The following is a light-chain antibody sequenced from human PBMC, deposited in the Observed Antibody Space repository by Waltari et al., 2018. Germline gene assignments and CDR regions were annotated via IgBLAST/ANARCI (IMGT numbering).Light chain of an antibody. CDR1: SIDAGRYYR. Sequence: QPVLTQPASRPGSLRQSIPISRPRTSIDAGRYYRASSYQQHPGKAPKLMIYEVNKRPSGVSHRYSGSRSGNTASLTISGLQAEDEADYHCCSYAGNCTVVFGGGTKLTVL. J-gene: IGLJ2*01. CDR3: CSYAGNCTVV. V-gene: IGLV2-23*02. CDR2: EVN.